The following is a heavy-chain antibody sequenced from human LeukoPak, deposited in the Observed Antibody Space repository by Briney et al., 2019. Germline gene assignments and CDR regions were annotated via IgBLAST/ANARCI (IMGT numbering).Heavy chain of an antibody. V-gene: IGHV3-21*01. CDR3: AKADRGTFDI. J-gene: IGHJ3*02. CDR1: GFTFSTYS. CDR2: ISGLSTYI. D-gene: IGHD3-16*01. Sequence: GGSLRLSCAASGFTFSTYSMNWVRQAPGEGLEWVSSISGLSTYIYYADSVKGRFTISRDNAENSLYLQMDSLRAEDTAVYYCAKADRGTFDIWGQGTMVTVSS.